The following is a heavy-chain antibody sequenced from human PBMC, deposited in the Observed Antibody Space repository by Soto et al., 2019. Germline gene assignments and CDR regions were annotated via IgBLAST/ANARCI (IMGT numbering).Heavy chain of an antibody. CDR3: ARISVASRYMDV. D-gene: IGHD5-12*01. CDR2: FYYSGST. J-gene: IGHJ6*03. CDR1: GGSISSSSYY. Sequence: QLQLEESGPGLVKPSETLSLTCTVSGGSISSSSYYWGWIRQSPGKGLEWIGSFYYSGSTYSSPYLKRRVTVSGDTSKKQISLRLSSVTAADTAVYYCARISVASRYMDVWGKGSTVTVSS. V-gene: IGHV4-39*01.